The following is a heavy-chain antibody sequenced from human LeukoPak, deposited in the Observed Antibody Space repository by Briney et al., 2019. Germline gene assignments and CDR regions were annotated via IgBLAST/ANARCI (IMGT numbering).Heavy chain of an antibody. Sequence: SETLSLTCTVSGGSLSSYYWSWIRQPPGKGLEWIGYIHYSGSTNHNPSLKSRVTISIDTSKNQISLRLTSVTAADTAVYYCAGYGNYWDWYFDLWGRGTLVTVSS. CDR1: GGSLSSYY. CDR3: AGYGNYWDWYFDL. J-gene: IGHJ2*01. CDR2: IHYSGST. D-gene: IGHD4-11*01. V-gene: IGHV4-59*01.